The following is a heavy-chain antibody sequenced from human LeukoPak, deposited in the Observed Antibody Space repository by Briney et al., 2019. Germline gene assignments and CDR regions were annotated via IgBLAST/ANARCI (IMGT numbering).Heavy chain of an antibody. CDR1: GLAFSSYA. D-gene: IGHD1-26*01. CDR2: ISGSGGST. V-gene: IGHV3-23*01. Sequence: SGGSLRLSCAASGLAFSSYAMSWVRHAPGKGLEWVSAISGSGGSTYYADSVKGRFTISRDNSKNTLYLQMNSLRAEDTAVYYCAKSPVSWDPENFDYWGQGTLVTVSS. CDR3: AKSPVSWDPENFDY. J-gene: IGHJ4*02.